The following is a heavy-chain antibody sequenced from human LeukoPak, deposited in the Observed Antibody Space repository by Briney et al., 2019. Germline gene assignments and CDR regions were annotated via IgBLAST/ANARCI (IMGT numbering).Heavy chain of an antibody. D-gene: IGHD1-20*01. CDR3: ATYNLAASREFDY. Sequence: PGGSLRLSCAASGFTFSSYGMHWVRQAPGKGLEWVANIKHDGTEKYYADSVKGRLTISRDNAKNSLYPQMTSLRAEDTAVYYCATYNLAASREFDYWGQGTLVTVSS. CDR2: IKHDGTEK. J-gene: IGHJ4*02. V-gene: IGHV3-7*01. CDR1: GFTFSSYG.